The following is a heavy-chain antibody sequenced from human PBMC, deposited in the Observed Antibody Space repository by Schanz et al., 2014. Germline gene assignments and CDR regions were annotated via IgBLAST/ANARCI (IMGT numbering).Heavy chain of an antibody. CDR2: IKKDGSEK. Sequence: EVHLLDSGGGLVQPGGSLRLSCAASGFTLSNYAMSWVRQAPGKGLEWVANIKKDGSEKYYVDSVKGRFTMSRDNAKNSVFLQMNSLRAEDTAVYYCVRDSFFAFDYWGQGTLVTVSS. D-gene: IGHD3-3*01. V-gene: IGHV3-7*01. CDR3: VRDSFFAFDY. J-gene: IGHJ4*02. CDR1: GFTLSNYA.